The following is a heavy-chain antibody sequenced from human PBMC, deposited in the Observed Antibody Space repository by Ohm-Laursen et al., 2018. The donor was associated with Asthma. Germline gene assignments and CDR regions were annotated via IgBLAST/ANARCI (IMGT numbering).Heavy chain of an antibody. J-gene: IGHJ4*02. D-gene: IGHD3-16*01. CDR1: GFTFDDYA. V-gene: IGHV3-9*01. CDR2: ISWHSGGI. Sequence: SLRLSCAASGFTFDDYAMHWVRQAPGKGLEWVSGISWHSGGIGYADSVKGRITISRDNAKNTLYLQMNSLRAEDTAVYYCARDRKWRSLGNANDFDYWGQGTLVTVSS. CDR3: ARDRKWRSLGNANDFDY.